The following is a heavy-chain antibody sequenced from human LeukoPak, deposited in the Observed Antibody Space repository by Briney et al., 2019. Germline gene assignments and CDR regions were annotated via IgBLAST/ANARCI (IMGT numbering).Heavy chain of an antibody. J-gene: IGHJ4*02. CDR3: ARDRDAGYSSGWSDY. V-gene: IGHV3-7*03. CDR1: GFPFSSYW. D-gene: IGHD6-19*01. Sequence: GGSLRLSCVASGFPFSSYWMTWVRQAPGKGLEWVANIKQDGSKKSYVDSVKGRFTISRDNAKNSLYLQMNSLRAEDTAVYYCARDRDAGYSSGWSDYWGQGTLVTVSS. CDR2: IKQDGSKK.